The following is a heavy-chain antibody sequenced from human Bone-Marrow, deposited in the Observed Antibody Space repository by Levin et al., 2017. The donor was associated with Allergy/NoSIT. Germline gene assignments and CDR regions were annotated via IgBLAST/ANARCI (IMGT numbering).Heavy chain of an antibody. CDR2: IKQDGSEK. J-gene: IGHJ4*02. Sequence: SCAASGFTFSSYWMSWVRQAPGKGLEWVANIKQDGSEKYYVDSVKGRFTISRDNAKNSLYLQMNSLRAEDTAVYYCARAGGHSGYDYSPAPGDYWGQGTLVTVSS. CDR1: GFTFSSYW. CDR3: ARAGGHSGYDYSPAPGDY. D-gene: IGHD5-12*01. V-gene: IGHV3-7*01.